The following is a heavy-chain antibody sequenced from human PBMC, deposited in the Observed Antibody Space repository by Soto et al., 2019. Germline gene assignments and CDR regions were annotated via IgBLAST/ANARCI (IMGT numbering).Heavy chain of an antibody. CDR2: MNPDSGST. Sequence: ASVKVSCKASGYTFTSYDINWVRQATGHGLEWMGWMNPDSGSTGYVQKFQGRVTMTRDTSVSTAYLELSSLTSEDTAVYYCTRSPGGTGVDFDYWGQGTPVTVSS. J-gene: IGHJ4*02. D-gene: IGHD7-27*01. CDR3: TRSPGGTGVDFDY. V-gene: IGHV1-8*01. CDR1: GYTFTSYD.